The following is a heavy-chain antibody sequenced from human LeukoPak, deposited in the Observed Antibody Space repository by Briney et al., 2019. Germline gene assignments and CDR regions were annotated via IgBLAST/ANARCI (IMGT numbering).Heavy chain of an antibody. V-gene: IGHV3-11*04. J-gene: IGHJ6*03. CDR1: GFTFSDHY. CDR3: ARVIATRPHYHYYMDV. CDR2: ISNSGRTI. Sequence: GGSLRLSCAASGFTFSDHYMSWIRQAPGKGLEWASYISNSGRTIYYADSVKGRFTISRGNAENSLYLQMNSLRAEDTAVYYCARVIATRPHYHYYMDVWGKGTTVTVS. D-gene: IGHD6-6*01.